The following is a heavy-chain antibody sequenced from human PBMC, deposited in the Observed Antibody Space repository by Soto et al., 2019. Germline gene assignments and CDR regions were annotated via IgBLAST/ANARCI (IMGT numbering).Heavy chain of an antibody. J-gene: IGHJ6*03. V-gene: IGHV1-8*02. Sequence: ASVKVSCKASGYTSTSYDINWVRQATGQGLEWMGWMNPNSGNTGYAQKFQGRVTMTRNTSISTAYMELSSLRSEDTAVYYCARVPADIYYYYYYMDVWGKGTTVTVSS. CDR3: ARVPADIYYYYYYMDV. CDR2: MNPNSGNT. D-gene: IGHD2-2*01. CDR1: GYTSTSYD.